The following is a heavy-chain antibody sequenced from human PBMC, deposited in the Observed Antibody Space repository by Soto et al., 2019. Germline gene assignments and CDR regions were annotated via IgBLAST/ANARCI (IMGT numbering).Heavy chain of an antibody. CDR3: ARVSGYQLLPNFDY. D-gene: IGHD2-2*01. CDR2: IWYDGSNK. CDR1: GFTFSSYG. Sequence: GGFLRHSCAASGFTFSSYGMHWVRQAPGKGLEWVAVIWYDGSNKYYADSVKGRFTISRDNSKNTLYLQMNSLRAEDTAVYYCARVSGYQLLPNFDYWGQGTLVTVSS. V-gene: IGHV3-33*01. J-gene: IGHJ4*02.